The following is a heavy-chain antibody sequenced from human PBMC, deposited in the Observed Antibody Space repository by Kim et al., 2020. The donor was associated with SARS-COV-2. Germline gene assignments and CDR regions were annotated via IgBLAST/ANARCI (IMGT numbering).Heavy chain of an antibody. CDR2: INPSGGST. D-gene: IGHD3-16*02. Sequence: ASVKVSCKAFGYTFTSYYIHWVRQAPGQGLEWMGTINPSGGSTSYAQKFQGRVTVTRDTSTSTVYMDLSSLRSEDTAVYYCAKGRGHTFGGVIRIWGQGT. V-gene: IGHV1-46*01. J-gene: IGHJ4*02. CDR3: AKGRGHTFGGVIRI. CDR1: GYTFTSYY.